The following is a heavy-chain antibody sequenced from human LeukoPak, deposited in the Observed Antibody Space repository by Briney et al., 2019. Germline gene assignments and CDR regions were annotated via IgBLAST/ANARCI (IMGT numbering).Heavy chain of an antibody. Sequence: PGGSLRLSCAASGFTFSSYAMHWVRQAPGKGLEWVAVISYDGSNKYYADSVKGRFTISRDNAKNSLYLQMNSLRAEDTALYYCAKDQSPIIAAAGTHYNWFDPWGQGTLVTVSS. CDR1: GFTFSSYA. J-gene: IGHJ5*02. V-gene: IGHV3-30-3*01. D-gene: IGHD6-13*01. CDR3: AKDQSPIIAAAGTHYNWFDP. CDR2: ISYDGSNK.